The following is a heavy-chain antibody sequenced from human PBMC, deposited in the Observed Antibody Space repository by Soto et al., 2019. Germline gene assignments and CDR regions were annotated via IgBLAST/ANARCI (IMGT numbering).Heavy chain of an antibody. J-gene: IGHJ4*02. Sequence: QVQLVQSGTEVKEPGSSVKVSCKASGGTFGSYSISWVRQAPGQGLEWMGGIIGIFGTANYAQKFQGRVTITADKSTSTAYMELSSLRSEDTAVYYCARQQGTAAANDYWGQGNLVTVSS. D-gene: IGHD6-13*01. CDR2: IIGIFGTA. CDR3: ARQQGTAAANDY. V-gene: IGHV1-69*06. CDR1: GGTFGSYS.